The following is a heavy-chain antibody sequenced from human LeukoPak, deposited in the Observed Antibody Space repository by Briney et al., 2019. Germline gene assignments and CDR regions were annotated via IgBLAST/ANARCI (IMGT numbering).Heavy chain of an antibody. V-gene: IGHV3-9*01. CDR3: AKDKVYGSGSYYFDY. J-gene: IGHJ4*02. D-gene: IGHD3-10*01. Sequence: PGRSLRLSCAASGFTFDDYAMHWVRQAPGKGLEWVSGISWNSGSIGYADSVKGRFTISRDHAKNSLYLQMNSLRAEDTALYYCAKDKVYGSGSYYFDYWGQGTPVTVSS. CDR1: GFTFDDYA. CDR2: ISWNSGSI.